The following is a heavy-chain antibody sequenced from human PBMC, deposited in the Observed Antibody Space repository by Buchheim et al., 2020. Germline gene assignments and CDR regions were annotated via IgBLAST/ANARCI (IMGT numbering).Heavy chain of an antibody. V-gene: IGHV3-33*01. CDR3: ATHHGSGYLDY. J-gene: IGHJ4*02. Sequence: QVQLVESGGGVVQPGESLRLSCAASGFTFRTHAMHWVRQAPGKGLHWVAMIWSDATTKYYADSVRGRFAISRDNSKNTMDLQMNSLRAEDTAVYYCATHHGSGYLDYWGQGTL. D-gene: IGHD3-3*01. CDR2: IWSDATTK. CDR1: GFTFRTHA.